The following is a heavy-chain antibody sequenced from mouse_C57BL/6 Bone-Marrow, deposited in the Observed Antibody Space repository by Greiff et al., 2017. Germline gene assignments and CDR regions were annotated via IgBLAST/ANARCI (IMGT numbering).Heavy chain of an antibody. J-gene: IGHJ2*01. Sequence: VQLQQSGAELVRPGASVKLSCTASGFNIKDDYIHWVKQRPEQGLEWIGWIDPEIGDTEYVSKFPGKATITSDTSSNTAYLQLSSLTSEDTAVYYCSSFDGNYFDFWGQGTPLTVAS. V-gene: IGHV14-4*01. D-gene: IGHD2-3*01. CDR2: IDPEIGDT. CDR1: GFNIKDDY. CDR3: SSFDGNYFDF.